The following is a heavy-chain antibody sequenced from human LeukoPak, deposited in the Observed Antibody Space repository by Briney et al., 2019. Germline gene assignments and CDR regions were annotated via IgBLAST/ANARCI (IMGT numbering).Heavy chain of an antibody. D-gene: IGHD6-13*01. CDR2: ISSSGSTI. CDR3: ARHGGYSSSWTQNDY. V-gene: IGHV3-48*03. J-gene: IGHJ4*02. CDR1: GFTFSSYE. Sequence: GGSLRLSCAASGFTFSSYEMHWVRQAPGKGLEWVSYISSSGSTIYYADSVKGRFTISRDNAKNSLYLQMNSLRAEDTAVYYCARHGGYSSSWTQNDYWGQGTLVTVSS.